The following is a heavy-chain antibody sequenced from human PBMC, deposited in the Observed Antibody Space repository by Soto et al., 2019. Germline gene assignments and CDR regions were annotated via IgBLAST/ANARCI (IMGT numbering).Heavy chain of an antibody. J-gene: IGHJ6*03. Sequence: GASVKVSCKASGYTFTSYGISWVRQAPGQGLEGMGWINAYNGNTNYAQKLQGRVTMTTDTSTSTAYMELRSLRSDDTAVYYCAREVAGSSSPPVGYYYYYYMDVWGKGTTVTVSS. CDR3: AREVAGSSSPPVGYYYYYYMDV. CDR2: INAYNGNT. V-gene: IGHV1-18*01. CDR1: GYTFTSYG. D-gene: IGHD6-6*01.